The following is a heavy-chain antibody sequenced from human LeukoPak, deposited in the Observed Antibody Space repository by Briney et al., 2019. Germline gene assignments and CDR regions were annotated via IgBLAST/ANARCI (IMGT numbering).Heavy chain of an antibody. V-gene: IGHV3-48*03. D-gene: IGHD4-23*01. CDR1: GFTFSSYE. Sequence: GGSLRLSCAASGFTFSSYEMNWVRQAPGKGLEWVSYISSSGSTIYYADSVKGRFTISRDNAKNSLYLQMNSLRAEDTAVYYCARADDGGNSYGSYYFGYWGQGTRVTVSS. J-gene: IGHJ4*02. CDR3: ARADDGGNSYGSYYFGY. CDR2: ISSSGSTI.